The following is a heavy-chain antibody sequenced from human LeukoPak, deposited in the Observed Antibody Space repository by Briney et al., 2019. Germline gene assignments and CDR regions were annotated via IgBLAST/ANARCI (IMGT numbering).Heavy chain of an antibody. D-gene: IGHD2-8*01. J-gene: IGHJ1*01. CDR2: ISGSGSAI. Sequence: GGSLRLSCAASGFTFSTYEMNWVRQAPGQGLEWVSYISGSGSAIYYADSVKGRVTISRDNAKNSLHLQMNSLRAEDTAVYYCYGANAEHWGQGTPVTVSS. CDR1: GFTFSTYE. CDR3: YGANAEH. V-gene: IGHV3-48*03.